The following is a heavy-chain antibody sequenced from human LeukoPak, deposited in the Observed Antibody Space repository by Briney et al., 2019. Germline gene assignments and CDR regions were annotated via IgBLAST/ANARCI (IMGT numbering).Heavy chain of an antibody. CDR3: ARGRRYFDWLLKNDYYGMDV. J-gene: IGHJ6*02. V-gene: IGHV4-34*01. CDR1: GGSFSGYY. D-gene: IGHD3-9*01. Sequence: SETLSLTCAVYGGSFSGYYWSWIRQPPGKGLEWIGEINHSGSTNYNPSLKSRVTISVDTSKNQFSLKLSSVTAADTAVYYCARGRRYFDWLLKNDYYGMDVWGQGTTVTVSS. CDR2: INHSGST.